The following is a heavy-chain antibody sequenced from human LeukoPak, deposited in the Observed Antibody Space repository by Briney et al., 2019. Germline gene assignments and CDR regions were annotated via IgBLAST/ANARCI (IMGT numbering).Heavy chain of an antibody. CDR3: ARDRDGSGHYDY. CDR2: IIPIFGTA. V-gene: IGHV1-69*05. Sequence: ASVKASCKASGGTFSSYAISWVRQAPGQGLEWMGRIIPIFGTANYAQKFQGRVTITTDESTSTAYMELSSLRSEDTAVYYCARDRDGSGHYDYWGQGTLVTVSS. D-gene: IGHD3-10*01. J-gene: IGHJ4*02. CDR1: GGTFSSYA.